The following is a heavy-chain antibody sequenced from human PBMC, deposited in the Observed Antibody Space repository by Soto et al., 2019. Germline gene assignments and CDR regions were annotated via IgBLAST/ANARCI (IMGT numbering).Heavy chain of an antibody. CDR1: GGTFNNYG. Sequence: QVQLVQSGAEVKKPGSSVKVSCKASGGTFNNYGMGWVRQAPGQGLAWMGGIITMIGRTNYAQKFQGRLTLTAHASRTTAQMELRSLRSDATAVNYCARWDYDVLTGYSYDDCGQGALVSVSS. CDR3: ARWDYDVLTGYSYDD. D-gene: IGHD3-9*01. CDR2: IITMIGRT. V-gene: IGHV1-69*01. J-gene: IGHJ4*02.